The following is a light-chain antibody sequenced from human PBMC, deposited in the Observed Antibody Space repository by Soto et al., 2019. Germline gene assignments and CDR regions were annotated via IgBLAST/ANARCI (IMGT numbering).Light chain of an antibody. CDR2: DAS. J-gene: IGKJ4*01. V-gene: IGKV3-11*01. Sequence: MVLTQSPATLSVSPGERATLSCRASQSVSSNLAWYQQKPGQAPRLPIYDASNRATGIPARFSGSGSGTDFTLTIRSLEPEDFAVYYCQQRSNWRTFGGGTKVDIK. CDR1: QSVSSN. CDR3: QQRSNWRT.